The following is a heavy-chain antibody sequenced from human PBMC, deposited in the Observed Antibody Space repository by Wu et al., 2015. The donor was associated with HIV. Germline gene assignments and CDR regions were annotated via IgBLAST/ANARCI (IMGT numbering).Heavy chain of an antibody. V-gene: IGHV1-69*12. D-gene: IGHD1-14*01. CDR2: TIPVFGTI. CDR3: ARCPFGLGTAPYYFDS. Sequence: QVHLVQSGAEVKKPGSSVKVSCKASGGTFNNHAVSWVRQAPGQGLEWMAGTIPVFGTINYAQKFQGRVAISADESTDTAYMELSRLTYEDTAVYYCARCPFGLGTAPYYFDSVGPGNPSPPSPQ. J-gene: IGHJ4*02. CDR1: GGTFNNHA.